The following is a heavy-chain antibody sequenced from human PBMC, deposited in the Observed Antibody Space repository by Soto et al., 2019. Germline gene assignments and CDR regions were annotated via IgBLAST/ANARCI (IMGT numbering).Heavy chain of an antibody. D-gene: IGHD3-9*01. Sequence: SETLSLTCAVSGGSISGYYWSWIRQPPGKGLEWIGEINHSGSTNYNPSLKSRVTISVDTSKNQFSLKLSSVTAADTAVYYCARYGPRDDILTVDWGQGTLVTVSS. CDR1: GGSISGYY. CDR3: ARYGPRDDILTVD. J-gene: IGHJ4*02. V-gene: IGHV4-34*01. CDR2: INHSGST.